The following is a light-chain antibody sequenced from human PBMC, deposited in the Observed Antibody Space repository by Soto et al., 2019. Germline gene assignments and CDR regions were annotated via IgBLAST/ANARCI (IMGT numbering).Light chain of an antibody. CDR3: SSYTTSKTVI. CDR1: SSDVGAYNY. V-gene: IGLV2-14*01. Sequence: QSVLAQPASVSGSPGQSITISCTGTSSDVGAYNYVSWYHQHHPGKAPELIIYDVTDRPSGVSTRFSGSKSGNTASLTISGLQAEDEGDYYCSSYTTSKTVIFGGGTQLTVL. CDR2: DVT. J-gene: IGLJ2*01.